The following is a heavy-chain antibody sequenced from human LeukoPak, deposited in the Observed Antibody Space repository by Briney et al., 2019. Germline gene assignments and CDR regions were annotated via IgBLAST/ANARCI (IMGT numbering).Heavy chain of an antibody. J-gene: IGHJ5*02. CDR2: INPNSGGT. Sequence: ASVKVSCKASGGTFSSYAISWVRQAPGQGLEWMGRINPNSGGTNYAQKFQGRVTMTRDTSISTAYMELSRLRSDDTAVYYCARDREVFDPWGQGTLVTVSS. CDR1: GGTFSSYA. V-gene: IGHV1-2*06. CDR3: ARDREVFDP. D-gene: IGHD1-26*01.